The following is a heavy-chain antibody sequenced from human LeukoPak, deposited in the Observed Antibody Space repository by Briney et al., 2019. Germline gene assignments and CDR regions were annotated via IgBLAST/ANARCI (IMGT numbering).Heavy chain of an antibody. J-gene: IGHJ4*02. CDR2: ISGSGDST. D-gene: IGHD6-13*01. Sequence: PGGSLRLSCAASGFTFSSCAMSWVRQAPGKGLERVSAISGSGDSTFYADSVKGRFTISRDNSKNTLYLQMNSLRAEDTAVYYCAKLSRIAAAGTQDYWGQGTLVTVSS. V-gene: IGHV3-23*01. CDR3: AKLSRIAAAGTQDY. CDR1: GFTFSSCA.